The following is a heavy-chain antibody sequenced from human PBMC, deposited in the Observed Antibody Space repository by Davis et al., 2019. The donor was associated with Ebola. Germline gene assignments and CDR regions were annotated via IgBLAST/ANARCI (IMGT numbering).Heavy chain of an antibody. CDR1: GGSISSYY. CDR2: IYYSGST. V-gene: IGHV4-59*08. J-gene: IGHJ5*02. CDR3: ARHLQDDYVWGSSGWFDP. D-gene: IGHD3-16*01. Sequence: PSETLSLTCTVSGGSISSYYWSWIRQPPGKGLEWIGYIYYSGSTNYNPSLKSRVTISVDTSKNQFSLKLSSVTAADTAVYYCARHLQDDYVWGSSGWFDPWGQGTLVTVSS.